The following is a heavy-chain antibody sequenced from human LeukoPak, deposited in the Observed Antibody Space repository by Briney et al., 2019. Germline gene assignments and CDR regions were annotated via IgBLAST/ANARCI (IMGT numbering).Heavy chain of an antibody. V-gene: IGHV4-59*05. CDR2: IYYSGSA. CDR3: TRRGTDPDY. Sequence: SETLSLTCTVSGGSISSYYWSWIRQPPGKGLEWIGSIYYSGSAYYNPSLKSRVTISVDTSKNQFSLKLSSVTAADTAVYYCTRRGTDPDYWGQGTLVTVSS. CDR1: GGSISSYY. D-gene: IGHD1-7*01. J-gene: IGHJ4*02.